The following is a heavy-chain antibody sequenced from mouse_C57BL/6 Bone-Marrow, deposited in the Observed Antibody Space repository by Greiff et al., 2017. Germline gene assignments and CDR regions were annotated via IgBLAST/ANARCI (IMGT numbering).Heavy chain of an antibody. V-gene: IGHV1-54*01. Sequence: QVQLQQSGAELVRPGTSVKVSCKASGYAFTNYLIEWVKQRPGQGLEWIGVINPGSGGTNYNEKFKGKATLTADKSSSTAYMQLSSLTSEDSAVYFCARWDYGSSSPFAYWGQGTLVTVSA. J-gene: IGHJ3*01. CDR1: GYAFTNYL. CDR2: INPGSGGT. CDR3: ARWDYGSSSPFAY. D-gene: IGHD1-1*01.